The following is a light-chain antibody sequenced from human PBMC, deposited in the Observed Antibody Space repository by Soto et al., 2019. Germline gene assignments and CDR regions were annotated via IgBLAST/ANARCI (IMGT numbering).Light chain of an antibody. J-gene: IGKJ1*01. CDR1: QTVGRY. Sequence: EIVLTQSPATLSLSPGDRVTLSCRASQTVGRYLSWYQHSPGQGPRLLVYDASNRATGIPARFSGSGSETDFTLTISSLEPEDFATYYCQQYDSLWTFGQGTKVEIK. V-gene: IGKV3-11*01. CDR2: DAS. CDR3: QQYDSLWT.